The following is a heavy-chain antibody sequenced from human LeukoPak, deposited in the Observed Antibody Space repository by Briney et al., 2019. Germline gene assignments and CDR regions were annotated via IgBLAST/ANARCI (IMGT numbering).Heavy chain of an antibody. CDR2: ISGSGGST. J-gene: IGHJ4*02. V-gene: IGHV3-23*01. CDR1: GFTFSSYA. Sequence: GGSLRLSCAASGFTFSSYAMSWVRQAPGEGLEWVSAISGSGGSTYYADSVKGRFTISRDNSKNTLYLQMNSLRAEDTAVYYCAKVLSPNYYFDYSGQGTLVTVSS. D-gene: IGHD4/OR15-4a*01. CDR3: AKVLSPNYYFDY.